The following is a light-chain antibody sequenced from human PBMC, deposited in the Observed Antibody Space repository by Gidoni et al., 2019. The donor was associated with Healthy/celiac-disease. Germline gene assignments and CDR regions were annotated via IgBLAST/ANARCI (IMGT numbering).Light chain of an antibody. CDR3: QVWDSSTEVV. CDR2: RDS. J-gene: IGLJ2*01. Sequence: SYELTQPLSVSVALRQTARITCGGNNIGSKNVHWYQQKQGQAPVLVIYRDSNRPSGIPERFSGSNSGNTATLTISRAQAGDEADYYCQVWDSSTEVVFGGGTKLTVL. CDR1: NIGSKN. V-gene: IGLV3-9*01.